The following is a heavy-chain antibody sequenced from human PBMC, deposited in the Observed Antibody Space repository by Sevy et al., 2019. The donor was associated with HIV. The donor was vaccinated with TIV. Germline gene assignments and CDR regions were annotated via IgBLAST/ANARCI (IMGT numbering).Heavy chain of an antibody. CDR1: GGTFSSYG. V-gene: IGHV1-69*13. Sequence: ASLKVSCKASGGTFSSYGISWVRQAPGQGLEWMGGIIPILGTVNYAQKFQGRVTITADESTKTAYMKLSSLRSEDTAVYYCARGGGNGWYYFDYWGQETLVTVSS. CDR2: IIPILGTV. CDR3: ARGGGNGWYYFDY. J-gene: IGHJ4*02. D-gene: IGHD6-19*01.